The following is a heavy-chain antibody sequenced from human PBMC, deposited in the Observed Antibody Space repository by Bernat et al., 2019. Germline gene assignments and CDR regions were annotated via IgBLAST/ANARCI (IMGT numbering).Heavy chain of an antibody. CDR1: GFTFSSYG. CDR3: AAAITMIVVVGDAFDI. V-gene: IGHV3-30*03. D-gene: IGHD3-22*01. Sequence: QVQLVESGGGVVQPGRSLRLSCAASGFTFSSYGMHWVRQAPGKGLEWVTFISYDGSIKYYADSVKGRFTISRDNSKNTLYLQMNSLRAEDTAVYYCAAAITMIVVVGDAFDIWGQGTMVTVSS. CDR2: ISYDGSIK. J-gene: IGHJ3*02.